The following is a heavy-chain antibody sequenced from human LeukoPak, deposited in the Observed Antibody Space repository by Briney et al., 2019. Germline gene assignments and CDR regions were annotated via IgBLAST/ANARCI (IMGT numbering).Heavy chain of an antibody. CDR3: ARGSTFYYYDSSGYYHPNYYFDY. CDR1: GGSFSGYY. D-gene: IGHD3-22*01. Sequence: SETLSLTCAVYGGSFSGYYWSWIRQPPGKGLEWIGEINHSGSTNYNPSLKSRVTISVGTSKNQFSLKLSSVTAADTAVYYCARGSTFYYYDSSGYYHPNYYFDYWGQGTLVTVSS. V-gene: IGHV4-34*01. J-gene: IGHJ4*02. CDR2: INHSGST.